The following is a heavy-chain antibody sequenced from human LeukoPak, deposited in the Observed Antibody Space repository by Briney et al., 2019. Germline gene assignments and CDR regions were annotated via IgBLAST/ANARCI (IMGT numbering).Heavy chain of an antibody. CDR1: GFTFSSYD. J-gene: IGHJ3*02. D-gene: IGHD2-2*01. CDR3: AKDHMAVPAASDAFDI. V-gene: IGHV3-23*01. CDR2: ISGSGDTT. Sequence: GGSLRLSCAASGFTFSSYDMSWVRQAPGKGLEWVSGISGSGDTTYSADSVKGRFTISRDNSKNTLYLQMNSLRAEDTAVYYCAKDHMAVPAASDAFDIWGQGTMVTVSS.